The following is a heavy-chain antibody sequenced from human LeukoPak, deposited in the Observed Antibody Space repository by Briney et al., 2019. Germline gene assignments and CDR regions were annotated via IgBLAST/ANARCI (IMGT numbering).Heavy chain of an antibody. CDR3: ARIGTMARGANDAFDI. CDR1: GGSISSSNW. Sequence: PSGTLSLTCAVSGGSISSSNWWSWVRQPPGKGLEWIGEINHSGSTNYNPSLKSRVTISVDTSKNQFSLKLSSVTAADTAVYYCARIGTMARGANDAFDIWGQGTMVTVSS. CDR2: INHSGST. J-gene: IGHJ3*02. V-gene: IGHV4-4*02. D-gene: IGHD3-10*01.